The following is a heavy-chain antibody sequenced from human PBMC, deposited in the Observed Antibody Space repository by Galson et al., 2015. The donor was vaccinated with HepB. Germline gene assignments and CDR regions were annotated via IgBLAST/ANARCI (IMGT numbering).Heavy chain of an antibody. CDR3: ARARYGASAPDH. CDR1: GYTLSRYA. Sequence: SVKVSCKASGYTLSRYAMNWVRQVPGQGLEWMGWINTNTGKPTYVQDFTGRLVFSLDSSVSTAYLQISSLKAEDTAIYYCARARYGASAPDHWGQGTLVTVSS. D-gene: IGHD1-14*01. J-gene: IGHJ5*02. V-gene: IGHV7-4-1*02. CDR2: INTNTGKP.